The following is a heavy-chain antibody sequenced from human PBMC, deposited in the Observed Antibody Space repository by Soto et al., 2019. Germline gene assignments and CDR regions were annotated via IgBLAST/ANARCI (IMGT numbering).Heavy chain of an antibody. V-gene: IGHV2-5*02. J-gene: IGHJ4*02. Sequence: QITLKESGPTLVRPSQTLTLTCTFSGFSLSTSGVGVGWIRQPPGKALEWLALIYWDDDKRYRPSLKSRLTITKDTSKNQVVLTLTYVDPVDTATYYCAHRAATTDSYYFDYWGQGTLITVSS. CDR3: AHRAATTDSYYFDY. CDR2: IYWDDDK. CDR1: GFSLSTSGVG. D-gene: IGHD1-1*01.